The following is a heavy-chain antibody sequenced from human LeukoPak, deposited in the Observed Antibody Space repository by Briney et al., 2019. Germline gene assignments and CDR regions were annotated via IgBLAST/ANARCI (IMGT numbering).Heavy chain of an antibody. CDR2: ISYSGST. V-gene: IGHV4-59*08. CDR3: ARHYRDWFDP. D-gene: IGHD3-16*02. CDR1: GGSISSYY. J-gene: IGHJ5*02. Sequence: SETLSLTCTVSGGSISSYYWSWIRQPPGKGLEWIGYISYSGSTNYNPSLKSRVTMSVDTSKNQLSLKLSSVTAADAAVYYCARHYRDWFDPWGQGTLVTVSS.